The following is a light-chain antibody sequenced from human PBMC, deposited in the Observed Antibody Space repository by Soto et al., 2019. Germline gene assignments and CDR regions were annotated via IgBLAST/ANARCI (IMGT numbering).Light chain of an antibody. CDR2: LNSDGSH. CDR1: SGHSSYA. V-gene: IGLV4-69*01. Sequence: QSVLTQSPSASASLGASVKLTCTLSSGHSSYAIAWHQQQPEKGPRYLMKLNSDGSHSKGDGIPARFSGSSSGAERYLSISSLQSEDEADYSCQTWGTGIQVFVGGTKLTVL. J-gene: IGLJ2*01. CDR3: QTWGTGIQV.